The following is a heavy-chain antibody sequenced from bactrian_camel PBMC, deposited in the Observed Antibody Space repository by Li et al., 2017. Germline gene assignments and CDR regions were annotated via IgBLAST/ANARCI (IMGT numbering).Heavy chain of an antibody. CDR1: GYTHGTNC. D-gene: IGHD3*01. Sequence: HVQLVESGVGSVQAGGSLRLSCVAPGYTHGTNCIGWFRQAAGKEREGVVAKYTNGGSIYYADSVKGRFTIFQDNAKDTVHLQMNSLKPEDTATYYCAEGCGENDVFDFEDWGQGTQVTVS. J-gene: IGHJ4*01. CDR2: KYTNGGSI. V-gene: IGHV3S1*01. CDR3: AEGCGENDVFDFED.